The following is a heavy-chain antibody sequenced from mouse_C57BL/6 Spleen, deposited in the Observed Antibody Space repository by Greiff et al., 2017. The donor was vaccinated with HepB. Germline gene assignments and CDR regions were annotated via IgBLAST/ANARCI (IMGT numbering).Heavy chain of an antibody. V-gene: IGHV10-1*01. CDR3: VRQYYGSSYWYVDV. CDR2: IRSKSNNYAT. D-gene: IGHD1-1*01. J-gene: IGHJ1*03. CDR1: GFSFNTYA. Sequence: EVKLVESGGGLVQPKGSLKLSCAASGFSFNTYAMNWVRQAPGKGLEWVARIRSKSNNYATYYADSVKDRFTISRDDSESMLYLQMNNLKTEDTAMYYCVRQYYGSSYWYVDVWGTGTTVTVSS.